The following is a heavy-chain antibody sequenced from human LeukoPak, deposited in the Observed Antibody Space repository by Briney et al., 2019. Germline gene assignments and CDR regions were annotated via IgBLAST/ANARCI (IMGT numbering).Heavy chain of an antibody. CDR1: GFTFSTYD. J-gene: IGHJ3*02. D-gene: IGHD4/OR15-4a*01. CDR2: IGTAGDT. CDR3: TREGAHDAFDI. Sequence: PGGSLRLSCAASGFTFSTYDMHWVRQATGKGLEWVSTIGTAGDTYYLDSVKGRFTISRENAKNSLYLQMNSLRAGDTAIYYCTREGAHDAFDIWGQRTMVSVSS. V-gene: IGHV3-13*04.